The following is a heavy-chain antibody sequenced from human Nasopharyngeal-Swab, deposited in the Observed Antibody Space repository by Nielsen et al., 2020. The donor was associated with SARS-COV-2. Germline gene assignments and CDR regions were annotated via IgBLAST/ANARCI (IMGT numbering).Heavy chain of an antibody. J-gene: IGHJ6*02. CDR3: VGSKDYYGMDV. Sequence: GGSLRLSCAASGFTFSSYGMHWVRQAPGKGLERVAVISYDGSNKYYADSVKGRFTISRDNSKNTLYLQMNSLRAEDTAVYYCVGSKDYYGMDVWGQGTTVTVSS. CDR2: ISYDGSNK. CDR1: GFTFSSYG. V-gene: IGHV3-30*03.